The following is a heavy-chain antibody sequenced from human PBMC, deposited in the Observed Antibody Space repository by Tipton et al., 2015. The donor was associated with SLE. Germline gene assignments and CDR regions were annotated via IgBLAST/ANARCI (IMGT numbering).Heavy chain of an antibody. CDR3: ARVQAYEGFDP. J-gene: IGHJ5*02. CDR1: GFSISTGYS. V-gene: IGHV4-38-2*02. Sequence: TLSLTCTVSGFSISTGYSWDWIRKAPGKGLEWIGSMYFSGNTYYNPFLRSRVTISADTSKNQFSLKLTSVTAADTAVYYCARVQAYEGFDPWGQGTLVTVSS. D-gene: IGHD3-16*01. CDR2: MYFSGNT.